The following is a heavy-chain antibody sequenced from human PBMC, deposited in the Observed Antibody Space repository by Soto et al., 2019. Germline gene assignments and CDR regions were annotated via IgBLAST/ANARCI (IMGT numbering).Heavy chain of an antibody. V-gene: IGHV4-34*01. J-gene: IGHJ4*02. CDR3: ARGLRGEGDIPLILLSQYYFDY. CDR2: INHSGST. Sequence: QVQLQQWGAGLLKPSETLSLTCAVYGGSFSGYYWSWIRQPPGKGLEWIGEINHSGSTNYNPSLKSRVTISVDTSKNQFSLKLSSVTAADTAVYYCARGLRGEGDIPLILLSQYYFDYWGQGTLVTVSS. CDR1: GGSFSGYY. D-gene: IGHD3-10*01.